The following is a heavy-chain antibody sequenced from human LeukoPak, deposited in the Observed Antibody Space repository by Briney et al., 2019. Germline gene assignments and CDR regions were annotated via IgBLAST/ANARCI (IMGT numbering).Heavy chain of an antibody. V-gene: IGHV4-39*01. CDR3: ARLGYSSGWYWAY. CDR1: GGSISSSSYY. J-gene: IGHJ4*02. CDR2: IYYSGST. Sequence: SETLSLTCTVSGGSISSSSYYWGWIRQPPGKGLKWIGSIYYSGSTYYNPSLKSRVTISVDTSKNQFSLKLSSVTAADTAVYYCARLGYSSGWYWAYWGQGTLVTVSS. D-gene: IGHD6-19*01.